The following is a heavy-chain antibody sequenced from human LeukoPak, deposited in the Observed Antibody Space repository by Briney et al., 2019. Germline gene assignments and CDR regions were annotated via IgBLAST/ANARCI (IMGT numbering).Heavy chain of an antibody. CDR3: ATYCSTSSCPHRRAFDI. CDR2: IYYSGST. J-gene: IGHJ3*02. Sequence: SQTLSLTCTVSGGSISSGDYYWSWIRQPPGKGLEWIGYIYYSGSTYYNPSLKSRVTISVDTSNDQFSLKLSSVTAADTALYYCATYCSTSSCPHRRAFDIWGQGTMVTVSS. V-gene: IGHV4-30-4*08. CDR1: GGSISSGDYY. D-gene: IGHD2-2*01.